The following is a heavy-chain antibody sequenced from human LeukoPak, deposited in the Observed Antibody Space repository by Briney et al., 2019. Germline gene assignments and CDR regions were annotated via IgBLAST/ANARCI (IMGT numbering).Heavy chain of an antibody. Sequence: SETLSLTCAVYGGSFSGYYWSWIRQPPGKGLEWIGEINHSGSTNYNPSLKSRVTISVDTSKNQFSLKLSSVTAADTAVYYCARGNRLYYYGSGSLREPFDYWGQGTLVTVSS. V-gene: IGHV4-34*01. D-gene: IGHD3-10*01. CDR3: ARGNRLYYYGSGSLREPFDY. CDR1: GGSFSGYY. J-gene: IGHJ4*02. CDR2: INHSGST.